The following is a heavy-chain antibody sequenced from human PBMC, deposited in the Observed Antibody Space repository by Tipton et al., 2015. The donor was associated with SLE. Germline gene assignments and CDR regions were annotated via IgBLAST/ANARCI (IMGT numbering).Heavy chain of an antibody. CDR2: INHSGST. Sequence: TLSLTCTVSDASISTYFWSWIRQPPGKGLEWIGEINHSGSTNYNPSLKSRVTTSVDTSKSQFSLKLSSVTAADTAVYYCARPSRGHGDYDNWGQGTQVTVSS. CDR3: ARPSRGHGDYDN. D-gene: IGHD4-17*01. J-gene: IGHJ4*02. CDR1: DASISTYF. V-gene: IGHV4-34*01.